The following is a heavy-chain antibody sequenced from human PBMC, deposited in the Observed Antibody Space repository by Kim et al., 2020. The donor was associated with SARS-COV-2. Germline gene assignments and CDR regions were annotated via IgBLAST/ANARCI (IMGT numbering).Heavy chain of an antibody. J-gene: IGHJ5*02. V-gene: IGHV1-69*01. Sequence: QKFQGRVTITADESTSTAYMELSSLRSEDTAVYYCAGCVGGTTVTTWFDPWGQGTLVTVSS. D-gene: IGHD4-17*01. CDR3: AGCVGGTTVTTWFDP.